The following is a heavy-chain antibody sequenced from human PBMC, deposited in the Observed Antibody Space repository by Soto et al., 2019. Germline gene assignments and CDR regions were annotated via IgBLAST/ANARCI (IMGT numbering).Heavy chain of an antibody. CDR2: IWKDGNNK. CDR1: GFTVSNYG. CDR3: ARGEASTEAAFDI. Sequence: QVQLVESGGGVVQPGQSLRLSCAASGFTVSNYGMHWVRQSPGKGLEWVAVIWKDGNNKYYRDSVKGRFTISRDNSNHTLELQMSSLRGEDTAVYYCARGEASTEAAFDIWGQGTMVTVSS. V-gene: IGHV3-33*01. J-gene: IGHJ3*02.